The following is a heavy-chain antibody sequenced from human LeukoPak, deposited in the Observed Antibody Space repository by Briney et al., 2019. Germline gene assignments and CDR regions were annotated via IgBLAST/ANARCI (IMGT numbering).Heavy chain of an antibody. D-gene: IGHD3-16*01. CDR3: ARGEVMITFGGVTFFFDY. V-gene: IGHV4-4*02. CDR1: GGSISSSNW. CDR2: IYHSGST. J-gene: IGHJ4*02. Sequence: PSGTLSLTCAVSGGSISSSNWWSWVRQPPGKGLEWIGEIYHSGSTNYNPSLKSRVTISVDTSKNQFSLKLSSVTAADTAVYYCARGEVMITFGGVTFFFDYWGQGTLVTVSS.